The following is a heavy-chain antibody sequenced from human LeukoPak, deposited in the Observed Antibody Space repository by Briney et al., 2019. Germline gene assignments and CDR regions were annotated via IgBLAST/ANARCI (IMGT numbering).Heavy chain of an antibody. CDR1: GFTFSNNA. J-gene: IGHJ4*02. D-gene: IGHD6-6*01. CDR2: IRDSGGST. Sequence: GRSLRLSCAASGFTFSNNAMGWVRQAPGKGLEWVSAIRDSGGSTDYTDSVKGRFTISRDNSKNTLYLQMNSLRAEDTAVYYCARDLSSSSSGKFVSWGQGTLVTVSS. CDR3: ARDLSSSSSGKFVS. V-gene: IGHV3-23*01.